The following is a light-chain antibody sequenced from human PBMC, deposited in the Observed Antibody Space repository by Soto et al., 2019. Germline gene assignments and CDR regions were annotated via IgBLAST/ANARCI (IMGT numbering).Light chain of an antibody. CDR3: SSYTTRRTMV. CDR1: NSDVGGYNF. J-gene: IGLJ2*01. V-gene: IGLV2-14*01. Sequence: QSALTQPASVSGSPGQSITISCIGTNSDVGGYNFVSWYQQHPGKAPKLMIFDVANRPSGVSDRFSGSKSDNTASLTISGLQAEEGADYYCSSYTTRRTMVFGGGTKLPVL. CDR2: DVA.